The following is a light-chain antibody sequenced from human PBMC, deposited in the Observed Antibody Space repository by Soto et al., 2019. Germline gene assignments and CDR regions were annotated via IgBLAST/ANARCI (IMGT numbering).Light chain of an antibody. CDR1: QSVSSF. J-gene: IGKJ5*01. Sequence: IVLTQVVAASFLSQGERATLSCRASQSVSSFLAWYQQKPGQAPRLLMYDASNRATGTPARFSGSGSGTDFTLTISGLEPEDFAVYYCQQRSNSITFGQGTRWRLN. CDR3: QQRSNSIT. V-gene: IGKV3-11*01. CDR2: DAS.